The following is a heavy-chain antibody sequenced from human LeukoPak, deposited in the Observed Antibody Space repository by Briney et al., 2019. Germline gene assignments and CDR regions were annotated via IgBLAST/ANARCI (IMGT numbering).Heavy chain of an antibody. Sequence: SETLSLTCTVSGGSISSYYWNWVRQPPGKGLEWIGYFYHSGSDNYNPSLKSRITISVDTSKNQFSLKLSSVTAADTAVYYCVRGYCSGATCYHFDYWGQGTLVTVSS. CDR2: FYHSGSD. V-gene: IGHV4-59*01. CDR3: VRGYCSGATCYHFDY. D-gene: IGHD2-15*01. J-gene: IGHJ4*02. CDR1: GGSISSYY.